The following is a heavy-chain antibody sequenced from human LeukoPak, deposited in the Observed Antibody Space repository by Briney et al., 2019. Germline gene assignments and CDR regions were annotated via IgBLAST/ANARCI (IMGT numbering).Heavy chain of an antibody. CDR2: FDPEDGET. CDR1: GYTLTGLS. V-gene: IGHV1-24*01. D-gene: IGHD2-2*01. CDR3: ATGDIVVVPADTLDY. J-gene: IGHJ4*02. Sequence: ASVKVSCKVSGYTLTGLSMHWVRQAPGKGLEWMGGFDPEDGETIYAQKFQGRATMTEDTSTDTAYMELSSLRSEDTAVYYCATGDIVVVPADTLDYWGQGTLVTVSS.